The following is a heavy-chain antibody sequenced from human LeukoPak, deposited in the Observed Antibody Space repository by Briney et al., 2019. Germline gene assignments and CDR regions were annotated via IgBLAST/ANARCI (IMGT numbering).Heavy chain of an antibody. D-gene: IGHD1-7*01. CDR1: GYTFTGYY. CDR3: ARSYNWNYGTFDY. V-gene: IGHV1-2*02. Sequence: ASVKVSCKASGYTFTGYYMHWVRQAPGQGLEWMGWINPNSGGTNYAQKFQGRVTMTRDTSISTAYMELSRLRSDDTAVYYCARSYNWNYGTFDYWGQGTLVTVSS. J-gene: IGHJ4*02. CDR2: INPNSGGT.